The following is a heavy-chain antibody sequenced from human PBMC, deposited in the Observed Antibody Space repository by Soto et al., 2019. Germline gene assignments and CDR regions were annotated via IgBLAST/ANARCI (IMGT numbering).Heavy chain of an antibody. J-gene: IGHJ4*02. D-gene: IGHD3-16*01. CDR1: GFTFSTYA. V-gene: IGHV3-23*01. CDR3: VLGGLYYFDD. CDR2: ISGSGGNT. Sequence: GGSLRLSCAASGFTFSTYAMSWVRQAPGKGLEWVSAISGSGGNTYYADAVKGRFTISRDNSKNTLYVQMNSLRAEDTAVYYCVLGGLYYFDDWGQGTLVTVSS.